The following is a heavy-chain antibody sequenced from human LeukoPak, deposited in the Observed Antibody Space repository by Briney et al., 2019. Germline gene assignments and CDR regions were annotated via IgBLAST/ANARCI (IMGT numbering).Heavy chain of an antibody. V-gene: IGHV3-15*01. CDR2: IKSKTDGGTT. CDR1: GFSSSNAW. Sequence: GGSLRLSCAVSGFSSSNAWMSWVRQAPGKGPEWVGRIKSKTDGGTTDYAAPLKGRFTISRDDSKNTLNLQMNSLKTEDTAVYYCTSGGHYFDPWGQGTLVTVSS. J-gene: IGHJ5*02. CDR3: TSGGHYFDP. D-gene: IGHD1-26*01.